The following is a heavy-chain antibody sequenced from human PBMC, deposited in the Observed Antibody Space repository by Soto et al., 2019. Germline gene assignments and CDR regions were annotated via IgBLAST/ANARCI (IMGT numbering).Heavy chain of an antibody. D-gene: IGHD6-19*01. V-gene: IGHV4-59*08. Sequence: QVQLQESGPGLVKPSETLSVTCTVSGGSISGYYRSWIRQPPGKELEWIGHVYYTGNTNYNPSLKSRVTISVDTSKNQFSLELGSVTAADTAVYYCARRIAVAGTVWFDPWGQGTLVTVSS. CDR3: ARRIAVAGTVWFDP. CDR1: GGSISGYY. J-gene: IGHJ5*02. CDR2: VYYTGNT.